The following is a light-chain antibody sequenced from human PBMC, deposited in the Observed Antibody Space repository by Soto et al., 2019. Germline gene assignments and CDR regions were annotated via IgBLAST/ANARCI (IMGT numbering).Light chain of an antibody. CDR1: QSVSNY. CDR3: QQRSNWPIT. Sequence: EIVWTQSPATLSLSPWEIATLSFRASQSVSNYLTWYQQKPGQAPRLLIYDASNRATGIPARFSGSGSGTDFTLTISSLEPDDFALYYCQQRSNWPITFGQGTRLEIK. V-gene: IGKV3-11*01. J-gene: IGKJ5*01. CDR2: DAS.